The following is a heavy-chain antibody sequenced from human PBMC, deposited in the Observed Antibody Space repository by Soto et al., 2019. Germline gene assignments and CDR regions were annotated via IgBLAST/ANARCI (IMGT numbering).Heavy chain of an antibody. CDR1: GGTLSSYA. D-gene: IGHD3-22*01. CDR3: ARDPAYDYDSRGAV. V-gene: IGHV1-69*06. Sequence: GALVNVSFQPSGGTLSSYAISWVRQAPGQGPEWVGGDMHIYGTANYAQKFKGRVKIPADKSTSTAYMELSSLRSEDTAVYYCARDPAYDYDSRGAVWGQGTLVTVSS. J-gene: IGHJ4*02. CDR2: DMHIYGTA.